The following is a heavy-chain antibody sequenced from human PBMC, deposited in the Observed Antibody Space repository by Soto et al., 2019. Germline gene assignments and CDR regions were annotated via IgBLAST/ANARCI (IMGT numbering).Heavy chain of an antibody. CDR3: PRDRELGIYYYYGMDV. CDR1: GDSVSSNSAA. Sequence: SQTLSLTCAISGDSVSSNSAAWNWNRQSPSRGLEWLGRTYYRSKWYNDYAVSVKSRITINPDTSKNQFSLQLHSVTPEDTAVYYCPRDRELGIYYYYGMDVWGQGTKVTVSS. D-gene: IGHD7-27*01. CDR2: TYYRSKWYN. V-gene: IGHV6-1*01. J-gene: IGHJ6*02.